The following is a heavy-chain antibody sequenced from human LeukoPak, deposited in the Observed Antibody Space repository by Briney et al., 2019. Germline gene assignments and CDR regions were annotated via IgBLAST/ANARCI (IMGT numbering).Heavy chain of an antibody. D-gene: IGHD3-22*01. CDR3: ARHGAYYYDSSGYTFDY. Sequence: SETLSLTCAVYGGSFSGYYWSWIRQPPGKGLEWIGEINHSGSTKYNPSLKSRVTISVDTSKNQFSLKLSSVTAADTAVYYCARHGAYYYDSSGYTFDYWGQGTLVTVSS. CDR1: GGSFSGYY. V-gene: IGHV4-34*01. CDR2: INHSGST. J-gene: IGHJ4*02.